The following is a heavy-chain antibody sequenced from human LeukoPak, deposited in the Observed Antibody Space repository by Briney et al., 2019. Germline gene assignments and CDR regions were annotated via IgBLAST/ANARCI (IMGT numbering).Heavy chain of an antibody. V-gene: IGHV3-23*01. J-gene: IGHJ4*02. CDR3: AGLGGSSSSFDY. CDR1: GFTFSSYA. Sequence: GGSLRLSCAASGFTFSSYAMSWVRQAPGKGLEWVSAISGSGGSTYYADSVKGRFTISRDNSKNTLYLQMNSLRAEDTAVYYCAGLGGSSSSFDYWGQGTLVTVSS. D-gene: IGHD6-6*01. CDR2: ISGSGGST.